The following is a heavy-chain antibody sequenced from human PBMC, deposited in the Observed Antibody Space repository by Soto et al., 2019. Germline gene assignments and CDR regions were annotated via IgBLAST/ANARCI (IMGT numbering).Heavy chain of an antibody. CDR3: ARDVTVTTLDYYYGMDV. V-gene: IGHV3-21*01. CDR2: ISSSSSYI. Sequence: LRLSCAASGFTFSSYSMNWVRQAPGKGLEWVSSISSSSSYIYYADSVKGRFTISRDNAKNSLYLQMNSLRAEDTAVYYCARDVTVTTLDYYYGMDVWGQGTTVTVSS. D-gene: IGHD4-17*01. CDR1: GFTFSSYS. J-gene: IGHJ6*02.